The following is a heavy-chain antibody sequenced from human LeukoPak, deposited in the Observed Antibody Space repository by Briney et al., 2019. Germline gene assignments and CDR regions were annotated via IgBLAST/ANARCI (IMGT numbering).Heavy chain of an antibody. CDR2: ISRSSSYI. J-gene: IGHJ4*02. CDR3: ATGDSSSWYYSDY. V-gene: IGHV3-21*01. D-gene: IGHD6-13*01. CDR1: GFTFSSYS. Sequence: PGGSLRLSCAASGFTFSSYSMNWVRQAPGKGLEWVSSISRSSSYIYYADSVKGRFTISRDNAKNSLYLQMNSLRAEDTAVYYCATGDSSSWYYSDYWGQGTLVTVSS.